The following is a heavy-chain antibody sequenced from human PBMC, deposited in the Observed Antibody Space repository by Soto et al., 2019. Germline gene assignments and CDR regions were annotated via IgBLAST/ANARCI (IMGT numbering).Heavy chain of an antibody. CDR2: IGIYANT. D-gene: IGHD1-26*01. CDR1: GFTFSSYD. V-gene: IGHV3-23*01. J-gene: IGHJ4*02. CDR3: AKESTVGSPGDDFDS. Sequence: EVELLESGGDLVQPGGSLRLSCAASGFTFSSYDINWVRQAPGKGLEWVSAIGIYANTYYAGSVKGRFTISRDDSKNTVYLQLNSLRVDDTAHYYCAKESTVGSPGDDFDSWGQGTLVTVSS.